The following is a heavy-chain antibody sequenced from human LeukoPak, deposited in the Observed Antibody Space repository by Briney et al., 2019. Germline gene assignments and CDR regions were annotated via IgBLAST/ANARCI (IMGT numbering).Heavy chain of an antibody. CDR3: ARERTGFYAEY. CDR1: GFTFSHYA. J-gene: IGHJ4*02. D-gene: IGHD3/OR15-3a*01. V-gene: IGHV3-30*04. Sequence: GGSLRLSCAASGFTFSHYAMYWVRQAPGKGLEWVALISYDGGEQHYADSVKGRFTISRDSPKNTLYLQMNTLRPEDTAVYYCARERTGFYAEYWGQGTLVTVSS. CDR2: ISYDGGEQ.